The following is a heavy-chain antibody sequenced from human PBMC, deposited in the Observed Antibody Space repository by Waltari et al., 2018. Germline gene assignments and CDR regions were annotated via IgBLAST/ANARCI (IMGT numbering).Heavy chain of an antibody. CDR1: GFTFSSYW. V-gene: IGHV3-7*01. Sequence: EVQLVESGGGLVQPGGSLRLSCAASGFTFSSYWMSWVRQAPGQGLEWVANIKQDGSEKYYVDSVKGRFTISRDNAKNSLYLQMNSLRAEDTAVYYCARVRRKNIVVVVAAGYYFDYWGQGTLVTVSS. CDR2: IKQDGSEK. CDR3: ARVRRKNIVVVVAAGYYFDY. D-gene: IGHD2-15*01. J-gene: IGHJ4*02.